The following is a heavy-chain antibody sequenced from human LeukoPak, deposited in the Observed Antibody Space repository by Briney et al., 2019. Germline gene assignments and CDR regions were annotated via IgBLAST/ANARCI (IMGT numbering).Heavy chain of an antibody. V-gene: IGHV3-30*03. CDR3: ARVGARLGAFDI. Sequence: GGSLRLSCAASGFTFSSYGMHWVRQAPGKGLEWVAVISYDGSNKYYPDSVKGRFTISRDNSKNTLYLQMNNLRAEDTAVYYCARVGARLGAFDIWGQGTMVTVSS. CDR1: GFTFSSYG. CDR2: ISYDGSNK. J-gene: IGHJ3*02. D-gene: IGHD6-25*01.